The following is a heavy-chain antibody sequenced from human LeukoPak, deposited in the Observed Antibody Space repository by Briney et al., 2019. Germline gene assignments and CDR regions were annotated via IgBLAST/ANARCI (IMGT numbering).Heavy chain of an antibody. CDR3: ARRVSTGNFYSGFDP. J-gene: IGHJ5*02. CDR1: GFTFSSYS. D-gene: IGHD3-9*01. CDR2: ITSSSSTI. Sequence: GGSLRLSCAASGFTFSSYSMSWLRQAPGKGLEWISYITSSSSTIYYADSVKGRFTISRDNAKNSLYLQMNSLRHEDTAVYYCARRVSTGNFYSGFDPWGKGPLVPVSS. V-gene: IGHV3-48*02.